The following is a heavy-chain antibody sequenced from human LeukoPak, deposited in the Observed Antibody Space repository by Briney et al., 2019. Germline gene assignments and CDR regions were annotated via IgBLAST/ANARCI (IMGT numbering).Heavy chain of an antibody. D-gene: IGHD6-6*01. V-gene: IGHV3-23*01. CDR1: GFTFSSYA. J-gene: IGHJ4*02. Sequence: PGGSLRLSCAASGFTFSSYAMSWVRQAPGKGLEWVSAISGSGGSTYYADSVKGRFTISRDNSKNTLYLQMNSLRAEDTAVYYRAKSRIAARTIDYWGQGTLVTVSS. CDR2: ISGSGGST. CDR3: AKSRIAARTIDY.